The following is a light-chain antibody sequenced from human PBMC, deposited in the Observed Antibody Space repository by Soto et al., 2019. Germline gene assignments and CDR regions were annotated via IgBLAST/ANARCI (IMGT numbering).Light chain of an antibody. J-gene: IGLJ1*01. CDR2: EVS. Sequence: QSALTQPASVSGSAGQSITISCSGTMRDVGAYNLVSWYQQHPGTAPKLMIYEVSNRPSGVPDRFSGSKSGNTASLTISGLQAEDEADYYCSLYTSSSTYVFGTGTKLTVL. CDR1: MRDVGAYNL. V-gene: IGLV2-18*01. CDR3: SLYTSSSTYV.